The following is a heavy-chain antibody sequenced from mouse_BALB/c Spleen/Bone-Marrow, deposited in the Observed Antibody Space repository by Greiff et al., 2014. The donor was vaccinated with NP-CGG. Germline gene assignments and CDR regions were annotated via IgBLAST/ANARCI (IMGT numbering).Heavy chain of an antibody. J-gene: IGHJ4*01. V-gene: IGHV1-54*01. CDR3: ARAITDAMDY. CDR2: INSGSGGT. D-gene: IGHD2-4*01. CDR1: GYAFTNYL. Sequence: QVQLQQSGAELVRTGTSVKVSCKGSGYAFTNYLIEWVKQRPGQGLEWIGVINSGSGGTKYNEKFKGKATLTADKSSSTAYMQLSSLTSDDSAVYFSARAITDAMDYWGQGTSVTVSS.